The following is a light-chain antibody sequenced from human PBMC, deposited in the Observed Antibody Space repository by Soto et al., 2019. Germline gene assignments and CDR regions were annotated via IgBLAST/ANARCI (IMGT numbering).Light chain of an antibody. V-gene: IGKV4-1*01. CDR2: WAS. CDR1: QTIFYSSNNRNY. J-gene: IGKJ1*01. Sequence: DIVMTQSPDSLIVSLGERATINCTSSQTIFYSSNNRNYLAWYQQRPGQPPKLLIYWASTRESGVPDRFSGSGSGTDFTLTISSLQTEDVALYYCQQYYNFPRTFGQGTKVDIK. CDR3: QQYYNFPRT.